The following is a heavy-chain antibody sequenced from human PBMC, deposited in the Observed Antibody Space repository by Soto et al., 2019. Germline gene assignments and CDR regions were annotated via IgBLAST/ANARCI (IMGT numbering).Heavy chain of an antibody. Sequence: QVQLVQSGAEVKKPGASVKISCKASGYTFTNYYMHWVRQAPGQGLEWMGMINPSDGSTSYAHKLQGRLTMTRDTATSTVYMELSSLSSDDTAVYSCARVGYGMDVWGQGSTVTVSS. CDR1: GYTFTNYY. J-gene: IGHJ6*02. CDR2: INPSDGST. CDR3: ARVGYGMDV. V-gene: IGHV1-46*03.